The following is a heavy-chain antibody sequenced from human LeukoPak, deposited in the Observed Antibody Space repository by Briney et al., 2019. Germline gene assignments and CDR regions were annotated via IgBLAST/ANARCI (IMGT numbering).Heavy chain of an antibody. CDR1: GFTFSSYA. D-gene: IGHD3-22*01. J-gene: IGHJ4*02. CDR3: AKRDRDYYDSSGYYRGL. Sequence: PVGSLRLSCAASGFTFSSYAMSWVRQAPGKGLEWVSAISGSGGRTYYADSVKGRFTISRDNSKNTLYMQMNSLRAEDTAVYYCAKRDRDYYDSSGYYRGLWGQGKRVTVSS. CDR2: ISGSGGRT. V-gene: IGHV3-23*01.